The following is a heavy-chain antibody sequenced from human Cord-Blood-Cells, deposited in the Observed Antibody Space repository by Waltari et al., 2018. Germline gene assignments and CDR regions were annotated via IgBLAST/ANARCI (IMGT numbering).Heavy chain of an antibody. CDR2: LNPNTGNP. J-gene: IGHJ1*01. D-gene: IGHD3-10*01. Sequence: QVQLVQSGSELKKPGASVKVSCKASGYTFTSYAMNWVRQAPGQGLEWMGCLNPNTGNPTYAQGFTGRFVFSLDTSVSTAYLQISSLKAEDTAVYYCASYMVRGVIMRTLAFQHWGQGTLVTVSS. CDR1: GYTFTSYA. CDR3: ASYMVRGVIMRTLAFQH. V-gene: IGHV7-4-1*02.